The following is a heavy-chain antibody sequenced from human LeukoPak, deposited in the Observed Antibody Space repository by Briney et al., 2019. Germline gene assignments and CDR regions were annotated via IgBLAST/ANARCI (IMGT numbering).Heavy chain of an antibody. CDR1: GFTFSDYG. D-gene: IGHD7-27*01. J-gene: IGHJ4*02. CDR2: IRYDGRNK. V-gene: IGHV3-30*02. Sequence: GGSLRLSCAVSGFTFSDYGVHWARQAPGKGLEWVAFIRYDGRNKYYADSVKGRFTISRDNSKNTLYLQMNSPRAEDMAAYYCAKDGNWARFENWGQGTLVTVSS. CDR3: AKDGNWARFEN.